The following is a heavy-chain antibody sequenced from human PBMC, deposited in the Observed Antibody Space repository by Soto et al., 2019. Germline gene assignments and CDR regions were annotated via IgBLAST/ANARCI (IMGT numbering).Heavy chain of an antibody. Sequence: EVRLVESGGGLVQPGGSLRLSCATSGFTFSSYEMNWVRQAPGKGLEWVSYISSSGSTIYYADSVKGRFTISRDNAKNSLYLQMDSLRAEDTAVYYCARDQEAGSFFPYYYGMDVWGQGTTVTVSS. CDR3: ARDQEAGSFFPYYYGMDV. CDR2: ISSSGSTI. J-gene: IGHJ6*02. CDR1: GFTFSSYE. D-gene: IGHD6-13*01. V-gene: IGHV3-48*03.